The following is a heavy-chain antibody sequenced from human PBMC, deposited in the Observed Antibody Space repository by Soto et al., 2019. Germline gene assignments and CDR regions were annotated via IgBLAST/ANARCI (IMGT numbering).Heavy chain of an antibody. V-gene: IGHV3-30*04. J-gene: IGHJ4*02. CDR1: GFTFSSYA. Sequence: GGSLRLSCAAAGFTFSSYAMHWVRQAPGKGLEWVAVISYDGSATLYADSVKGRFTITRDNAKNTVYLQMNSLRAEDTAVYYGATLNSFGSDYWGQGTLVTVSS. CDR2: ISYDGSAT. CDR3: ATLNSFGSDY. D-gene: IGHD5-18*01.